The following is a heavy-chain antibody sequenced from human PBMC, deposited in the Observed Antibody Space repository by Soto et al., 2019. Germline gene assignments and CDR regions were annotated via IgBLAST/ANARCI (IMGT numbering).Heavy chain of an antibody. V-gene: IGHV3-23*01. CDR1: GFSFGTYV. J-gene: IGHJ3*02. D-gene: IGHD3-22*01. CDR2: ISGSGGRV. Sequence: SLRLSCVASGFSFGTYVMNWVRQAPGKGLEWVSGISGSGGRVYSADSVKGRFTISRDNSRNTLYLQMNSLGAEDTAIYYCAMTRLYDTGTNDYHRDALDIWGQGTQVTVSS. CDR3: AMTRLYDTGTNDYHRDALDI.